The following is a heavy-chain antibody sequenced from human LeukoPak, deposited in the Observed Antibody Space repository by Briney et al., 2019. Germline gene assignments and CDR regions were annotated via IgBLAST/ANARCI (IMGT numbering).Heavy chain of an antibody. CDR3: ARGRFHYYDSSGSPAMDV. Sequence: GGSLRLSCAASGFTFDDYGMNWVRRAPGKGLGWGCGMNWNGGNTGYAESVKGRFTISRDNAKTSLYLQMNTLRAEDTAVYYRARGRFHYYDSSGSPAMDVWGKGTTVTVSS. V-gene: IGHV3-20*04. CDR2: MNWNGGNT. J-gene: IGHJ6*04. D-gene: IGHD3-22*01. CDR1: GFTFDDYG.